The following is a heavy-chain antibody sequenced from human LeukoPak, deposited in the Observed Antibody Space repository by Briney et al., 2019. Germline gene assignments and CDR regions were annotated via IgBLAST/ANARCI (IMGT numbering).Heavy chain of an antibody. D-gene: IGHD3-10*01. V-gene: IGHV1-8*02. Sequence: ASVKVSCKASGYTFTSYDINWVRQATGQGLEWMGWMNPNSGNTGYAQKLQGRVTMTTDTSTSTAYMELRSLRSDDTAVYYCARGGGYYYGSGSSNWFDPWGQGTLVTVSS. CDR1: GYTFTSYD. CDR3: ARGGGYYYGSGSSNWFDP. J-gene: IGHJ5*02. CDR2: MNPNSGNT.